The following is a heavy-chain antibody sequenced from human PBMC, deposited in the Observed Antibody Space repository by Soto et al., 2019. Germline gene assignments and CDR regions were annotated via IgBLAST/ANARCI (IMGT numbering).Heavy chain of an antibody. D-gene: IGHD1-20*01. CDR2: ISGSGGST. CDR3: AKDGHNWNDVYYYGMDV. V-gene: IGHV3-23*01. CDR1: GFTFSSYA. J-gene: IGHJ6*02. Sequence: EVQLLESGGGLVQPGGSLRLSCAASGFTFSSYAMSWVRQAPGKGLEWVSAISGSGGSTYYADSVKGRFTISRDNSKNTLYLQMNSLRAEDTAVYYCAKDGHNWNDVYYYGMDVWGQGTTVTVSS.